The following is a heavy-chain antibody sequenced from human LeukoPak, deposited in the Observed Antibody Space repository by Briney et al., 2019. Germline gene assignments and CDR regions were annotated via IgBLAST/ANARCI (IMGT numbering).Heavy chain of an antibody. CDR1: GGTFSSYA. V-gene: IGHV1-69*01. D-gene: IGHD6-13*01. J-gene: IGHJ6*03. Sequence: SVKVSCKASGGTFSSYAISWVRQAPGQGLEWMGGIIPIFGTANYAQKFQGRVTITADESTSTAYMALSSLRSEDTAVYYCARGATYSSSWYFGALVYYYYYMDVWGKGTTVTISS. CDR2: IIPIFGTA. CDR3: ARGATYSSSWYFGALVYYYYYMDV.